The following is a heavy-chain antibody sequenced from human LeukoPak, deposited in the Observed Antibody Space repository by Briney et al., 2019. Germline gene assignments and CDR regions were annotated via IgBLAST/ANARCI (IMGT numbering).Heavy chain of an antibody. CDR3: AKDPGIPCGGARCWWYFDL. CDR1: GFTFSSYG. D-gene: IGHD3-10*01. J-gene: IGHJ2*01. V-gene: IGHV3-30*02. Sequence: GGSLRLSCAASGFTFSSYGMHWVRQAPGKGLEWVAVIWYGGSNKYYADSVKGRFTISRDNSKNTLYLQMNSLRAEDTAVYYCAKDPGIPCGGARCWWYFDLWGRGTLVTVSS. CDR2: IWYGGSNK.